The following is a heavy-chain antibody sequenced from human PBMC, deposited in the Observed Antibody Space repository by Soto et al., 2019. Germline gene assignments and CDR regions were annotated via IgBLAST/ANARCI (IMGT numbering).Heavy chain of an antibody. CDR1: GGSISSYY. V-gene: IGHV4-59*01. Sequence: QVQLQESGPGLVKPSETLSLTCTVSGGSISSYYWSWIRQPTGKGLEWIGYIYYSGSTNYNPSLKSRVTISVDTSKNQFSMKLSSVTAADTAVYYCARRYGSAFDIWGQGTMVTVSS. CDR3: ARRYGSAFDI. CDR2: IYYSGST. J-gene: IGHJ3*02. D-gene: IGHD3-10*01.